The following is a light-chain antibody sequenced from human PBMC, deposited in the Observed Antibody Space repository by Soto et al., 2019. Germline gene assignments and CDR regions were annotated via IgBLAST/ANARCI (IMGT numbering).Light chain of an antibody. CDR2: DAS. CDR3: QQYNSYSPK. CDR1: QSISSW. V-gene: IGKV1-5*01. Sequence: DIQMTQSPSTLSASVGDRVTITCRASQSISSWLAWYQQKPGKAPKLLIYDASSLESGVPSRFSGSGSGTEFPLTISSLQPDDFATYYCQQYNSYSPKFGQGTKVEIK. J-gene: IGKJ1*01.